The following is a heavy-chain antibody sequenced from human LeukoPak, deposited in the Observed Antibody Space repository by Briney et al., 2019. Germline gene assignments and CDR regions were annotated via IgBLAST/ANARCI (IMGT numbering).Heavy chain of an antibody. J-gene: IGHJ6*02. CDR1: GGSISSGGYY. Sequence: SQTLSLTCTVSGGSISSGGYYWSWIRQHPGKGLEWIGYIYYSGSTYYNPSLKSRVTISVDTSKNQFSPKLSSVTAADTAVYYCARERITVTSQGMDVWGQGTTVTVSS. CDR3: ARERITVTSQGMDV. V-gene: IGHV4-31*03. D-gene: IGHD4-11*01. CDR2: IYYSGST.